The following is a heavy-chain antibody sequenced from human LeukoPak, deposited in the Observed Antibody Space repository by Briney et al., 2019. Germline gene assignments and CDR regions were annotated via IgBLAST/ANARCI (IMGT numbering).Heavy chain of an antibody. CDR2: ISYDGSNK. J-gene: IGHJ4*02. CDR3: ARDLRAPGRGGTYFFDY. V-gene: IGHV3-30*04. CDR1: GFTFSSYA. Sequence: GGSLRLSCAASGFTFSSYAVHWVRQAPGKGLEWVAVISYDGSNKYYSDSVKGRFTISRDNSKNTLYLRMNSLRAEDTAVYYCARDLRAPGRGGTYFFDYWGQGTLVTVSS. D-gene: IGHD1-26*01.